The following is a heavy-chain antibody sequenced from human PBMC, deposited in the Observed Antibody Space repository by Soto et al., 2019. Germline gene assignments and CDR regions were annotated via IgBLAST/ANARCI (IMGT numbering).Heavy chain of an antibody. CDR3: ARDYQLLFHDAFDI. CDR2: IWYDGSNK. D-gene: IGHD2-2*01. J-gene: IGHJ3*02. Sequence: GGSLRLSFAACGFTFSSYGMHWVRQAPGKGLEWVAVIWYDGSNKYYADSVKGRFTISRDNSKNTLYLQMNSLRAEDTAVYYCARDYQLLFHDAFDIWGQGTMVT. CDR1: GFTFSSYG. V-gene: IGHV3-33*01.